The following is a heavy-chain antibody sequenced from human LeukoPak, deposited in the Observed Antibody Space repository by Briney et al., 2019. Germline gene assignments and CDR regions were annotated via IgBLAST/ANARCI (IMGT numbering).Heavy chain of an antibody. V-gene: IGHV3-48*02. CDR1: GFTVTDCI. D-gene: IGHD5-12*01. J-gene: IGHJ4*02. Sequence: GGSVRHLHAASGFTVTDCIVYGIRQAPGKGLEWLSFVTGSGGATYYADSVKGRFTISRNNAKKSLYLQMNSLRDEDRAVYYCATNSGGHDSRGFFDYWGQGTLVTVSS. CDR3: ATNSGGHDSRGFFDY. CDR2: VTGSGGAT.